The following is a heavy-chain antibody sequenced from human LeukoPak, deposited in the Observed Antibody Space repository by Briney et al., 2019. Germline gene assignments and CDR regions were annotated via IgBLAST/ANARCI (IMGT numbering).Heavy chain of an antibody. CDR3: ARDPLDGNYFDY. Sequence: SETLSLTCTVSGGSISSSSYYWGWIRQPPGKGLEWIGSIYYSGSTYYNPSLKSRVTISVDTSKNQFSLKLSSVTAADTAVYYCARDPLDGNYFDYWGQGTLVTVSS. D-gene: IGHD1-14*01. CDR1: GGSISSSSYY. CDR2: IYYSGST. J-gene: IGHJ4*02. V-gene: IGHV4-39*07.